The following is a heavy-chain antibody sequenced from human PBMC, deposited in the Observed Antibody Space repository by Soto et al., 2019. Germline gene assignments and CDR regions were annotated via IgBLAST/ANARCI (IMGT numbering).Heavy chain of an antibody. CDR3: VKLFSSSSPAPRS. V-gene: IGHV3-23*01. CDR2: ISGSGGNT. J-gene: IGHJ5*02. Sequence: GGSLRLSCAASGFTFSSYAMSWVRQAPGKGLEWVSGISGSGGNTYHADSIKGRFTISRDNSKNTLYLQMNSLRAEDTAVYYCVKLFSSSSPAPRSWGQGTLVTVSS. CDR1: GFTFSSYA. D-gene: IGHD6-6*01.